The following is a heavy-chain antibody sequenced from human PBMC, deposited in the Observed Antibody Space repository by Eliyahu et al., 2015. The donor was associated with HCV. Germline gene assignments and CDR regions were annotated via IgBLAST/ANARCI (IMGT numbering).Heavy chain of an antibody. V-gene: IGHV4-31*03. D-gene: IGHD2-2*01. CDR1: GXSISNSXYX. Sequence: QVQLQESGPGLVEPSQTLSLPCTVSGXSISNSXYXWSWIRQHPGKDLEWIGYMHYSGSTYYSPSLQSRITISVDTSENQFSLKLSSVTAADTAVYYCAKLGYCTSASCPRGGGFDIWGQGSMVTVSS. CDR3: AKLGYCTSASCPRGGGFDI. CDR2: MHYSGST. J-gene: IGHJ3*02.